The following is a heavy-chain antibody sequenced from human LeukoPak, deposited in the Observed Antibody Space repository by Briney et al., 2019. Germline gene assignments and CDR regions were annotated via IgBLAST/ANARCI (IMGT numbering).Heavy chain of an antibody. CDR3: ARRGVVIRVILVGFHKEAFYFDS. J-gene: IGHJ4*02. CDR2: ISDSGGST. V-gene: IGHV3-23*01. D-gene: IGHD3-22*01. Sequence: GGSLRLSCAVSGITLSNYGMSWVRQAPGKGLEWVAGISDSGGSTNYADSVKGRFTISRDNPKNTLYLQMNSLRAEDTAVYFCARRGVVIRVILVGFHKEAFYFDSWGQGTLVTVSS. CDR1: GITLSNYG.